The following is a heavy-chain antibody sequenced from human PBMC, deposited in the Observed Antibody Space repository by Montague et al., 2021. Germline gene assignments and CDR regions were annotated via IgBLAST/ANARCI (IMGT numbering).Heavy chain of an antibody. V-gene: IGHV3-7*01. CDR2: IGDDGVET. CDR3: GVSPRRGGMDV. CDR1: GFTFSSYW. J-gene: IGHJ6*03. Sequence: SLRLSCAASGFTFSSYWMSWVRQAPGKGPEWVANIGDDGVETYYVDSVKGRFTVSRDNAKSSLYLQMNSLRAEDTAVYYCGVSPRRGGMDVWGKGTTVTVSS.